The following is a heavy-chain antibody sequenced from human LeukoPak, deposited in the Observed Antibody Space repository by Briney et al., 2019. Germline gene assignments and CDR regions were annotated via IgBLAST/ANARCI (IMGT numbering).Heavy chain of an antibody. V-gene: IGHV4-4*02. Sequence: PSETLSLTCAVSGGSISSSDWWSWVRQPPGKGLEWIGEIYHSGSTNYNPSLKSRVTISVDKSKNQFSLNLTSVTAADTAVYYCARVFYDTSGYYYRGLYYFDYWGQGTLVTVSS. D-gene: IGHD3-22*01. CDR3: ARVFYDTSGYYYRGLYYFDY. CDR2: IYHSGST. CDR1: GGSISSSDW. J-gene: IGHJ4*02.